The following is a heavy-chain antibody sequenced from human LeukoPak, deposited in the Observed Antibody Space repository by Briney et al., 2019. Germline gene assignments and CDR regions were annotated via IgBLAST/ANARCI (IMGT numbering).Heavy chain of an antibody. V-gene: IGHV3-30-3*01. J-gene: IGHJ4*02. D-gene: IGHD3-10*01. CDR2: ISYDGSNK. CDR1: GFTFSSSA. CDR3: AREGSGPGDF. Sequence: GGSLRLSCAASGFTFSSSAMHWVRQAPGKGLEWVAVISYDGSNKYYADSVKGRFTISRDNAKNTLYLQMNSLRAEDTAVYYCAREGSGPGDFWGQGTLVTVSS.